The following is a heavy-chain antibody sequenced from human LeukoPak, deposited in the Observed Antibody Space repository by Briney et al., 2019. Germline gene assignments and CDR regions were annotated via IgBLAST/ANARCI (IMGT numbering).Heavy chain of an antibody. D-gene: IGHD2-21*02. J-gene: IGHJ4*02. CDR3: AKGTRCGGDCYTLFDY. Sequence: GGSLRLSCAASGFTFTSYVLTWVRQAPGKGLEWVSAISETGGRTNYAGSVKGRFTISRDNSKNMLYLQMNSLRAEDTAVYYCAKGTRCGGDCYTLFDYWGQGTLVTVSS. V-gene: IGHV3-23*01. CDR2: ISETGGRT. CDR1: GFTFTSYV.